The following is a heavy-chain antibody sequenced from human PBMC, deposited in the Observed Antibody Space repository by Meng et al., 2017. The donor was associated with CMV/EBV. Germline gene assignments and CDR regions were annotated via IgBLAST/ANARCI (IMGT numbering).Heavy chain of an antibody. J-gene: IGHJ6*02. CDR3: ARDRYCSSTSCYEYYYYYGMDV. Sequence: GTLKIPCAAAGFTFSSYSMNWVRQAPGKGLEWVSYISSSSSTIYYADSVKGRFTISRDNAKNSLYLQMNSLRAEDTAVYYCARDRYCSSTSCYEYYYYYGMDVWGQGTTVTVSS. D-gene: IGHD2-2*01. CDR2: ISSSSSTI. CDR1: GFTFSSYS. V-gene: IGHV3-48*04.